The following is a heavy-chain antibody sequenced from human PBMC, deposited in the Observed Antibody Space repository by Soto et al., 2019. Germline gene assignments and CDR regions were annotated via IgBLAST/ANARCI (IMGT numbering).Heavy chain of an antibody. V-gene: IGHV4-61*03. D-gene: IGHD3-3*01. Sequence: PSETLSLTCTVSGDSISSADYYWSWIRQTPGKGLEWIGNIYYSGSTKYNPSLKSRVTISVDRSRNHFSLNLRSVTTADTALYYCARDTSYDFWSGYVGFDPWGQGTLVTVSS. CDR2: IYYSGST. J-gene: IGHJ5*02. CDR1: GDSISSADYY. CDR3: ARDTSYDFWSGYVGFDP.